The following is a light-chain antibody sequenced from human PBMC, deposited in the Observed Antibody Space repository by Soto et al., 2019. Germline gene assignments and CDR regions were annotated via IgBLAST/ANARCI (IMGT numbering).Light chain of an antibody. CDR3: ASYAGTKLFV. CDR2: EVT. J-gene: IGLJ1*01. Sequence: QSALTQPPSASGSPGQSLTISCTGTSSDVGGYNYVSWYQQRPGKAPKLMIYEVTKRPSGVPDRFSGSKSGSTASLTVSGLQADDEAEYYCASYAGTKLFVFGSGTKLTVL. V-gene: IGLV2-8*01. CDR1: SSDVGGYNY.